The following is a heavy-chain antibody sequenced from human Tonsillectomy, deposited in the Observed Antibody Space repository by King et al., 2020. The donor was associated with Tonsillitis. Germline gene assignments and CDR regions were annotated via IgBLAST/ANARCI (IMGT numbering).Heavy chain of an antibody. J-gene: IGHJ2*01. CDR3: ARVSLGSALNYWYFDL. CDR2: FIPLFGTT. CDR1: GGTFSSSA. Sequence: QLVQSGAEVKKPGSSVKVSCMASGGTFSSSAISWVRQAPGHGLEWMGGFIPLFGTTNYAQNFQGRVTITADESTSTAYMELSSLRSEDTAVYYCARVSLGSALNYWYFDLWGRGTLVTVSS. V-gene: IGHV1-69*01. D-gene: IGHD3-16*01.